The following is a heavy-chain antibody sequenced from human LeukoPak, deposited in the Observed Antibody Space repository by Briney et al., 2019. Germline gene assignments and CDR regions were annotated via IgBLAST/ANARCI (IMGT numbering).Heavy chain of an antibody. CDR1: GFTFSRFR. V-gene: IGHV3-7*03. J-gene: IGHJ4*02. CDR3: ASQPAAADIDY. Sequence: GGSLRLSCATSGFTFSRFRMTWVRQAPGKGLEWVANIKQDGSEKNYADSVKGRFTISRDNAKSSLYLQMNSLRGEDTAVYYCASQPAAADIDYWAQGTLVTVSS. CDR2: IKQDGSEK. D-gene: IGHD2-2*01.